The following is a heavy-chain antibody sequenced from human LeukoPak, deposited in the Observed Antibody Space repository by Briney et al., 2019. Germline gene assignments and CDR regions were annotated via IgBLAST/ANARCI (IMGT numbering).Heavy chain of an antibody. CDR3: AKEFWSGYSTYFDY. D-gene: IGHD3-3*01. CDR1: GFTFSTYA. J-gene: IGHJ4*02. Sequence: PGGSLRLSCAASGFTFSTYAMSWVRQAPGKGLECVSAISGSGGTIFYADSVKGRFTISRDNSKNTLYLQMNSLRAEDTAVYYCAKEFWSGYSTYFDYWGQGTLVTVSS. CDR2: ISGSGGTI. V-gene: IGHV3-23*01.